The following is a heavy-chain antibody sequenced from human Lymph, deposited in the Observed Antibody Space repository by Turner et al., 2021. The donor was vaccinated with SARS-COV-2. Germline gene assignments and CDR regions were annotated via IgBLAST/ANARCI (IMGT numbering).Heavy chain of an antibody. J-gene: IGHJ6*02. D-gene: IGHD1-26*01. Sequence: QVQLVQSGAEVKKPGASVKVSCKASGYTFTSYDINWVRQATGQGLEWMGRMNPNSGNTGYAQKFQDRVTMTRNISISTAYMELSTLRSEDTAVYYCTRGRYSGGGMDVWGQGTTVTVSS. CDR1: GYTFTSYD. CDR3: TRGRYSGGGMDV. V-gene: IGHV1-8*01. CDR2: MNPNSGNT.